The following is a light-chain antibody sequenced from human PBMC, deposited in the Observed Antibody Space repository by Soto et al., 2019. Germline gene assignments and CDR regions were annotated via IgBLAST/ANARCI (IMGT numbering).Light chain of an antibody. J-gene: IGLJ2*01. CDR2: DVN. CDR1: SSDIGAYND. CDR3: TSWTTSTTMV. V-gene: IGLV2-14*03. Sequence: QSALTQPASVSGSPGQTITISCTGTSSDIGAYNDVSWYQQPPGKAPKLMIYDVNIRPSGVSNRFSASKSGNTASLTISGRQAEDEDDYYCTSWTTSTTMVFGGGTKVTVL.